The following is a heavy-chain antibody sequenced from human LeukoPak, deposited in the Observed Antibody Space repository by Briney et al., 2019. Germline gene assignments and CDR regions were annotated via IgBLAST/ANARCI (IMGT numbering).Heavy chain of an antibody. CDR3: AIDPTDRDAFDI. J-gene: IGHJ3*02. CDR2: INPNGGGT. V-gene: IGHV1-2*02. Sequence: ASVKVSCKASGYTFTGYYMHWVRQAPGQGLEWMGWINPNGGGTNYAQKFQGRVTMTRDTSISTAYMELSRLRSDDTAVYYCAIDPTDRDAFDIWGQGTMVTVSS. CDR1: GYTFTGYY.